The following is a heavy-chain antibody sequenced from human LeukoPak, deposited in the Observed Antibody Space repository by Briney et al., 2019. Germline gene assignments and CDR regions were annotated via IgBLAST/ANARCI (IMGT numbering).Heavy chain of an antibody. J-gene: IGHJ4*02. CDR1: GFTFSSYA. D-gene: IGHD6-19*01. CDR3: AKELSSGYYGYYFDY. Sequence: PGGSLRLSCAASGFTFSSYAMSWVRQAPGKGLEWVSTISGSGGSTNYADSVKGRFTISRDNSKNTLYLQMNSLRAEDTAEYYCAKELSSGYYGYYFDYWGQGTLVTVSS. CDR2: ISGSGGST. V-gene: IGHV3-23*01.